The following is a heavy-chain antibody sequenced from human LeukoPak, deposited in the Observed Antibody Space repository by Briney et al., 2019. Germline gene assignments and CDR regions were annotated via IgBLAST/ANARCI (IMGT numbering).Heavy chain of an antibody. V-gene: IGHV3-23*01. Sequence: GGSLRLSCAASGFTFSSYAVNWVRQAPGKGLEWVSGLSGSGGSTHYADSVKGRFTVSRDNSKNTLYLQMNSLRAEDTAVYYCAKGSGSSGYRPYFDYWGQGTLVTVSS. CDR2: LSGSGGST. CDR3: AKGSGSSGYRPYFDY. J-gene: IGHJ4*02. D-gene: IGHD3-22*01. CDR1: GFTFSSYA.